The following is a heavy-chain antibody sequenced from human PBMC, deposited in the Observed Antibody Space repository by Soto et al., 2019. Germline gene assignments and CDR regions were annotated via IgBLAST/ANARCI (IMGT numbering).Heavy chain of an antibody. V-gene: IGHV4-34*01. CDR3: ARGLSRFGYYYGMDV. Sequence: SETLSLTCAVYGGSFSGYYWSWIRQPPGKGLEWIGEINHSGSTNYNPSLKSRVTISVDTSKNQFSLKLSSVTAADTAVYYCARGLSRFGYYYGMDVWGQGTTVTVSS. CDR2: INHSGST. J-gene: IGHJ6*02. D-gene: IGHD3-10*01. CDR1: GGSFSGYY.